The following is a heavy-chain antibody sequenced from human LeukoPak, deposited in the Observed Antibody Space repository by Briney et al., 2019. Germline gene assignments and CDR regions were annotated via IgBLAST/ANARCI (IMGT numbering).Heavy chain of an antibody. CDR3: AKDHRIADEIDY. J-gene: IGHJ4*02. V-gene: IGHV3-21*04. CDR2: ISSSSSYI. D-gene: IGHD6-13*01. CDR1: GFTFSSYS. Sequence: GGSLRLSCAASGFTFSSYSMNWVRQAPGKGLEWVSSISSSSSYIYYADSVKGRFTISRDNAKNSLYLQMNSLRAEDTAVYYCAKDHRIADEIDYWGQGTLVTVSS.